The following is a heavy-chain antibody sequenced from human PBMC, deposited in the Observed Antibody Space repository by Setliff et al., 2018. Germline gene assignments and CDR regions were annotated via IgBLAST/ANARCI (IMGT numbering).Heavy chain of an antibody. Sequence: PSETLSLTCTVSGGSISSGSNYWSWIRQPAGRGLEWIGHIDPSGNTNYHPSLKSRVSISIDTSKNQFSLKLSSVTAADTAVYYCARGVGTAAGTYFDYWGQGTLVTVSS. CDR3: ARGVGTAAGTYFDY. V-gene: IGHV4-61*09. J-gene: IGHJ4*02. D-gene: IGHD6-13*01. CDR1: GGSISSGSNY. CDR2: IDPSGNT.